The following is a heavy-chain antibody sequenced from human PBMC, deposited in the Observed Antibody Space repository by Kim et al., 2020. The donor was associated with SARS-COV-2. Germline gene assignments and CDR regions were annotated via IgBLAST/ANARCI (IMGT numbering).Heavy chain of an antibody. D-gene: IGHD4-17*01. CDR3: AKKVPDYGDYYFDY. Sequence: GGSLRLSCAASGFTFSSYAMSWVRQAPGKGLEWVSVIYSGGSSTYYADSVKGRFTISRDNSKNTQYLQMNSLRAEDTAVYYCAKKVPDYGDYYFDYWGQGTLVTVSS. V-gene: IGHV3-23*03. J-gene: IGHJ4*02. CDR2: IYSGGSST. CDR1: GFTFSSYA.